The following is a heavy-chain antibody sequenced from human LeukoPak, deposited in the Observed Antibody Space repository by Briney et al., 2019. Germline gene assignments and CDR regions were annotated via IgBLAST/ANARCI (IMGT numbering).Heavy chain of an antibody. CDR3: ARTTMVRGTYYMDV. CDR2: IYTSGST. CDR1: GGSISSGVYY. V-gene: IGHV4-61*02. Sequence: PSETLSLTCTVSGGSISSGVYYWSWIRQPAGKGLEWIGRIYTSGSTNYNPSLKSRVTISVDTSKNQFFLKLSSVTAADTAVYYCARTTMVRGTYYMDVWGKGTTVTVSS. D-gene: IGHD3-10*01. J-gene: IGHJ6*03.